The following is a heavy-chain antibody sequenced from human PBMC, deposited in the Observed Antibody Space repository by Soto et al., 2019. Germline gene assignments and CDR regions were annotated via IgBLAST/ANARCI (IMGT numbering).Heavy chain of an antibody. D-gene: IGHD6-19*01. CDR3: ARSSSGWYNWFDP. J-gene: IGHJ5*02. CDR1: GYTFTGYY. Sequence: ASVKVSCKASGYTFTGYYMHWVRQAPGQGLEWMGWINPNSGGTNYAQKFQGWVTMTRDTSISTAYMELSRLRSDDTAVYYCARSSSGWYNWFDPWGQGTLVTVSS. CDR2: INPNSGGT. V-gene: IGHV1-2*04.